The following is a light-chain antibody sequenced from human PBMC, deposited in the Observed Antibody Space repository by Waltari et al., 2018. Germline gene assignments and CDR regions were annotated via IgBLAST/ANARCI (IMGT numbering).Light chain of an antibody. CDR1: RSVSSSY. V-gene: IGKV3-20*01. CDR3: QQYGSSLIT. CDR2: GAS. J-gene: IGKJ5*01. Sequence: EIVLTQSPGTLSLSPGERATLSCRASRSVSSSYLAWYQQKPGQAPRPLIYGASSRATGIPDRFSGSGYGTDFTLTISRLEPEDFAVYYCQQYGSSLITFGQGTRLEIK.